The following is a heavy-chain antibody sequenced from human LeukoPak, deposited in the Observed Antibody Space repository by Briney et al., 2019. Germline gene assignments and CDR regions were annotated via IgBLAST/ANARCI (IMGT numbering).Heavy chain of an antibody. J-gene: IGHJ4*02. CDR1: GFNFDRYT. D-gene: IGHD3-10*02. CDR2: AGWAGGTT. CDR3: AKELDTMFFDY. V-gene: IGHV3-43*01. Sequence: PGGSLRLSCATSGFNFDRYTIHWVRQAPGKGLEWVSLAGWAGGTTFYSDSVMGRFTISRDSGRKSVYLQMNSPTTDDTAFYFCAKELDTMFFDYWGQGALVTVSS.